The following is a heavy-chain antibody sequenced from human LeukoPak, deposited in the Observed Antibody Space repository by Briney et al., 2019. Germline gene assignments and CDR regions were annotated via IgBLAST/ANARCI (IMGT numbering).Heavy chain of an antibody. CDR3: ARNGAYSFVV. CDR1: GGSISSYY. V-gene: IGHV4-59*08. D-gene: IGHD5-18*01. CDR2: IYYSGST. Sequence: SETLSLTCSVSGGSISSYYWSWNRQPPGKGLEWIGYIYYSGSTYYNPSLKSRVTISVDTSKNQFSLKLSSVIAADTAVYFCARNGAYSFVVWGQGTLVTVSS. J-gene: IGHJ4*02.